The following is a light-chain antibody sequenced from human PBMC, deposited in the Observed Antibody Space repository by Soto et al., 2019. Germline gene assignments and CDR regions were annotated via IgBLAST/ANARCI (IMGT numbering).Light chain of an antibody. CDR2: EVT. CDR3: SSYTNINTRACV. CDR1: SXDVGAYHF. Sequence: QSALTQPDSVSGSPGQSITISCTGSSXDVGAYHFVSWYQHHPGKAPKLILYEVTARPSGVSSRFSGSKSGNTASLTISGLQADDEAEYYCSSYTNINTRACVFGTGTKVTLL. V-gene: IGLV2-14*01. J-gene: IGLJ1*01.